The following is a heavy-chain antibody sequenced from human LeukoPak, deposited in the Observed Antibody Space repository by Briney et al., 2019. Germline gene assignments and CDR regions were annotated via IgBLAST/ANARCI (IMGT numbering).Heavy chain of an antibody. D-gene: IGHD6-19*01. CDR3: ARQKAVAGTNAFDI. J-gene: IGHJ3*02. CDR2: IYHSGST. V-gene: IGHV4-30-2*01. Sequence: SQTLSLTCAVSGGSISSGGYSWSWIRQPPGKGLEWIGYIYHSGSTYYNPSLKSRVTISVDRSKNQFSLKLSSVTAADTAVYYCARQKAVAGTNAFDIWGQGTMVTVSS. CDR1: GGSISSGGYS.